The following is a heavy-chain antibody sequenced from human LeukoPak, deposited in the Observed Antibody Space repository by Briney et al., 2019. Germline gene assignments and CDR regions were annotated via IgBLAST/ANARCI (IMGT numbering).Heavy chain of an antibody. J-gene: IGHJ3*02. Sequence: GRSLRLSCAASGFTFDDYAMHWVRQAPGKGLEGVSGISWNSGSIGYADSVKGRFTISRDNAKNSLYLQMNSLRAEDMALYYCAKEFSMNPGTRTYMRAFDIWGQGTMVTVSS. CDR1: GFTFDDYA. V-gene: IGHV3-9*03. D-gene: IGHD1-1*01. CDR2: ISWNSGSI. CDR3: AKEFSMNPGTRTYMRAFDI.